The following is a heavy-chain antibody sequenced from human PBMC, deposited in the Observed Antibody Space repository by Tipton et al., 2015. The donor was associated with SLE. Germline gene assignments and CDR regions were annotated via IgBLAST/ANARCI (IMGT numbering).Heavy chain of an antibody. CDR3: ARAGGGDSNWFDP. Sequence: TLSLTCIVSGGSISSSSYYWGWIRQPPGKGLEWIGSIYYSGSTYYNPSLKSRVAISVDTSKNQFSLKLSSVTASDTAVYYCARAGGGDSNWFDPWGQGTLVTFSS. V-gene: IGHV4-39*07. J-gene: IGHJ5*02. CDR1: GGSISSSSYY. D-gene: IGHD2-21*01. CDR2: IYYSGST.